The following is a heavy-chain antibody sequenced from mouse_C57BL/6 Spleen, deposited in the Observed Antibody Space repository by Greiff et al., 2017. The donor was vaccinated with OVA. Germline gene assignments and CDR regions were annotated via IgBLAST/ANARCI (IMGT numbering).Heavy chain of an antibody. Sequence: QVHVKQSGAELVRPGASVKLSCKASGYTFTDYYINWVKQRPGQGLEWIARIYPGSGNTYYNEKFKGKATLTAEKSSSTAYMQLSSLTSEDSAVYFCARSNWDVYFDYWGQGTTLTVSS. CDR1: GYTFTDYY. J-gene: IGHJ2*01. V-gene: IGHV1-76*01. CDR3: ARSNWDVYFDY. CDR2: IYPGSGNT. D-gene: IGHD4-1*01.